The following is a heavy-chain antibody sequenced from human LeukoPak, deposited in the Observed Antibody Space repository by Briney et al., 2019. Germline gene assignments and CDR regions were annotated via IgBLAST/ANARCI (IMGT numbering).Heavy chain of an antibody. Sequence: KSSETLSLTCTVSGGSISSSSYYWGWIRQPPGKGLEWIGSIYYSGSTYYNPSLKSRVTISVDTSKNQFSLKLSSVTAADTAVYYCARLKATVSIHAYFDSWGQGTLVTVSS. CDR1: GGSISSSSYY. J-gene: IGHJ4*02. V-gene: IGHV4-39*07. D-gene: IGHD4-17*01. CDR2: IYYSGST. CDR3: ARLKATVSIHAYFDS.